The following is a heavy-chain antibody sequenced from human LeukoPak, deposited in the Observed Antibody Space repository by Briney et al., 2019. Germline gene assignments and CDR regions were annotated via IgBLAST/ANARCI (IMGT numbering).Heavy chain of an antibody. Sequence: SETLSLTCTVSGGSISSSSYYWGWIRQPPGKGLEWIGSIYYSGSTYYDPSLKSRVTISVDTSKNQFSLKLSSVTAADTAVYYCARFPRTYCSSTSCPPDYWGQGTLVTVSS. CDR1: GGSISSSSYY. J-gene: IGHJ4*02. D-gene: IGHD2-2*01. CDR3: ARFPRTYCSSTSCPPDY. V-gene: IGHV4-39*01. CDR2: IYYSGST.